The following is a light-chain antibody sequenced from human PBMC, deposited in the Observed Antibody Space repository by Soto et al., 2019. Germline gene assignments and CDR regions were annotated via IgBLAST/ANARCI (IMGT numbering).Light chain of an antibody. J-gene: IGLJ1*01. V-gene: IGLV2-14*03. CDR2: GVS. Sequence: SALTQPASVSGSPGQSITISCTGSSNDVGAFNYVSWYRHSPGEAPKVLIRGVSIRPSGVSIRFSASKSANTASLTISGLQAEDEALYYCSSYTTSNTYVFGTGTKVTVL. CDR1: SNDVGAFNY. CDR3: SSYTTSNTYV.